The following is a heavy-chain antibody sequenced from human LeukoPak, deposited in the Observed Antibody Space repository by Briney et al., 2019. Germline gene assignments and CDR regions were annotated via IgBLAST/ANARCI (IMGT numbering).Heavy chain of an antibody. CDR2: IYYSGST. J-gene: IGHJ6*03. V-gene: IGHV4-59*01. CDR3: ARAQTKKRYYYYMDV. CDR1: GGSISSYY. Sequence: SETLSLTCTVSGGSISSYYWSWIRQPPGKGLEWIGYIYYSGSTNYNPSLKSRVTISVDTSKNQFSLKLSSVTAADTAVYYCARAQTKKRYYYYMDVWGKGTTVTVSS.